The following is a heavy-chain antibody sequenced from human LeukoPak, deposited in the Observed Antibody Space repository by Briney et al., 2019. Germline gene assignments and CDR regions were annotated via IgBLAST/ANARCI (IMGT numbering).Heavy chain of an antibody. V-gene: IGHV3-21*01. CDR3: AGSGYCSGGGCYSDY. CDR1: GFTFSSYS. CDR2: ISSSSSYI. Sequence: AGGSLRLSCAASGFTFSSYSMNWVRQAPGKGLEWVSSISSSSSYIYYADSVKGRFTISRDNAKNSLYLQMNSLRAEDTAVYYCAGSGYCSGGGCYSDYWGQGTLVTVSS. D-gene: IGHD2-15*01. J-gene: IGHJ4*02.